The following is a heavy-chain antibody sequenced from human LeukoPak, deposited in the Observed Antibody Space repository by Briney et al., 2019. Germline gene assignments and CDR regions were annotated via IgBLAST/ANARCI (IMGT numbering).Heavy chain of an antibody. CDR2: ISWNSDNV. D-gene: IGHD2-15*01. V-gene: IGHV3-9*01. Sequence: DRSLRLSCAASGFAFEDYAMHWVRQAPGKGLEWVAGISWNSDNVAYVDSVKGRFTISRDNAKKSLFLQMNNLRSEDTAVYYCARGYCSTGSCCNFDYWGQGTLVTVSS. CDR1: GFAFEDYA. J-gene: IGHJ4*02. CDR3: ARGYCSTGSCCNFDY.